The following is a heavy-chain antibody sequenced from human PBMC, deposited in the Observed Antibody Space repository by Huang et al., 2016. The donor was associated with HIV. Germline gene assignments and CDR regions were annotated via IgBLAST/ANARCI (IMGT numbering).Heavy chain of an antibody. V-gene: IGHV4-39*01. CDR1: GGSIRSSDYH. CDR2: IYETGST. D-gene: IGHD3-10*01. CDR3: ARHREGPVAYYSGWGSHLNYMDV. Sequence: QLLLQESGPGLVKPSEALALTCAVSGGSIRSSDYHWGWIRQPPGKGLEWIGSIYETGSTHDSPALKSRVTIAVDTSKNLFFLNLTSMTAADTAVYYCARHREGPVAYYSGWGSHLNYMDVWGRGRTVVVSS. J-gene: IGHJ6*03.